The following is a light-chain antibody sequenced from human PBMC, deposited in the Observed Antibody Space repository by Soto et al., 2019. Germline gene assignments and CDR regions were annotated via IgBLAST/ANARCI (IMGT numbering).Light chain of an antibody. Sequence: EMVMTQSPATLSVSPGDGATLSCRASQSVGSNLAWFQQKPGQAPRLLIYGASTRATGIPARFSGSGSGTECTRTIISLQSEDFAVYYCQQYYNWPRTFGQGTKLEIK. V-gene: IGKV3-15*01. J-gene: IGKJ2*01. CDR2: GAS. CDR3: QQYYNWPRT. CDR1: QSVGSN.